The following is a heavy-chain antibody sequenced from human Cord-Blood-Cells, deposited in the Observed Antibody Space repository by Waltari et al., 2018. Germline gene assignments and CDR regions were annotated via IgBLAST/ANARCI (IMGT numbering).Heavy chain of an antibody. V-gene: IGHV3-7*01. CDR3: AQWAVAGSFDY. J-gene: IGHJ4*02. Sequence: EVLLVESGGGLVQPGGSLRLSCAASGFTFSSYWMSLVRQAPGKGLEWVANIKQDGSEKYYVDSVKGRFTISRDNAKNSLYLQMNSLRAEDTAVYYCAQWAVAGSFDYWGQGTLVTISS. CDR2: IKQDGSEK. D-gene: IGHD6-19*01. CDR1: GFTFSSYW.